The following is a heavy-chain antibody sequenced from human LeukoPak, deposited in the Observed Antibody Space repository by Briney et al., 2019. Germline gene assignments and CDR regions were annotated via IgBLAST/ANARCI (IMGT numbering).Heavy chain of an antibody. D-gene: IGHD5-12*01. Sequence: PGGSLRLSCAASGFTFSSYGMHWVRQAPGKGLEWVAVISYDGSNKYYADSVKGRFTISRDNSKNTLYLQMNSLRAEDTAVYYCAKDPYRASSGLVDYWGQGTLVTVSS. CDR3: AKDPYRASSGLVDY. J-gene: IGHJ4*02. V-gene: IGHV3-30*18. CDR1: GFTFSSYG. CDR2: ISYDGSNK.